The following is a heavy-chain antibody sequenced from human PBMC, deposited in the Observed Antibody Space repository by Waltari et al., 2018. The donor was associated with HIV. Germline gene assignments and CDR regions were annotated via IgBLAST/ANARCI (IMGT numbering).Heavy chain of an antibody. V-gene: IGHV3-74*01. CDR1: GFTFSSYW. J-gene: IGHJ6*02. CDR2: INSEGRST. D-gene: IGHD6-13*01. Sequence: EVQLVESGGGLVQPGGSLRLSCAASGFTFSSYWMHWVRQAPGKGLVWVSRINSEGRSTSYADSVKGRFTISRDNAKNTLYLQMNSLRAEDTAVYYCASGYSSSWRSDYYYYGMDVWGQGTTITVSS. CDR3: ASGYSSSWRSDYYYYGMDV.